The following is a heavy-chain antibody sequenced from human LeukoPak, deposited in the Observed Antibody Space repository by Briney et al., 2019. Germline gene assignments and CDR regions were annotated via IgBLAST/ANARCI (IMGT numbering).Heavy chain of an antibody. Sequence: ASVKVSCKASGYTFTSYDINWVRQATGQGLEWMGWMNPNSGNTGYAQKFQGRVTMTRNTSISTAYMELGSLRSEDTAVYYCARGGPKRGYSYGYGPTTFDYWGQGTLVTVSS. CDR2: MNPNSGNT. CDR1: GYTFTSYD. V-gene: IGHV1-8*01. J-gene: IGHJ4*02. D-gene: IGHD5-18*01. CDR3: ARGGPKRGYSYGYGPTTFDY.